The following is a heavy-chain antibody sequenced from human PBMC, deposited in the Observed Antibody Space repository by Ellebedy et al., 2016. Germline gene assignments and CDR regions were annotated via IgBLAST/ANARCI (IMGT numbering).Heavy chain of an antibody. CDR3: ARVPVGGTGFYYYMDV. J-gene: IGHJ6*03. CDR1: GYIFSNYW. Sequence: GESLKISCEGSGYIFSNYWIVWVRQMPGKGLEWMGIIFPGDSDTRYSPSFQGQVTISVDQSISAAYLQWSSLKASDTATYYCARVPVGGTGFYYYMDVWGKGTSVTVSS. CDR2: IFPGDSDT. V-gene: IGHV5-51*01. D-gene: IGHD6-13*01.